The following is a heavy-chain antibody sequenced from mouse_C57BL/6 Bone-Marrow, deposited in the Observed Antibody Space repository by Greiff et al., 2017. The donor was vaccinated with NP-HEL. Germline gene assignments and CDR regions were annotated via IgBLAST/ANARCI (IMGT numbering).Heavy chain of an antibody. CDR3: ARTGLYFDY. J-gene: IGHJ2*01. D-gene: IGHD4-1*01. V-gene: IGHV5-17*01. CDR2: ISTGSSTT. Sequence: EVQLMQSGAGLVKPGASLKLSCAASGFTFSDYGMHWVRQGPEQGLEWVAYISTGSSTTYYVDTVKGRFTLSRDNAKNTLFLQLTSLRSEDTAMYYCARTGLYFDYWGQGTALTVSA. CDR1: GFTFSDYG.